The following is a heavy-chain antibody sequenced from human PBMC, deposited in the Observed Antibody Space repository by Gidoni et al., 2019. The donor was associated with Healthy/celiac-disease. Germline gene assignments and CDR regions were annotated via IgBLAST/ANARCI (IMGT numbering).Heavy chain of an antibody. D-gene: IGHD3-22*01. Sequence: QVQLVESGGGVVQPGRSLRPPCAASGFTFSSYGRHWVRQAPGKGLEWVAVISYDGSNKYYADSVKGRFTISRDNSKNTLYLQMNSLRAEDTAVYYCAKGAFTYYYDSSGSQVEFWGQGTLVTVSS. CDR3: AKGAFTYYYDSSGSQVEF. CDR1: GFTFSSYG. J-gene: IGHJ4*02. CDR2: ISYDGSNK. V-gene: IGHV3-30*18.